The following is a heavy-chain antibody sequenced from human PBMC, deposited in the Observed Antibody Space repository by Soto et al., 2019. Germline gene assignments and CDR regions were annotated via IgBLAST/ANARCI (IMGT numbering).Heavy chain of an antibody. V-gene: IGHV4-34*01. CDR2: INHSGST. Sequence: PSETLSLTCAVYGGSFSGYYWSWIRQPPGKGLEWIGEINHSGSTNYNPSLKSRVTISVDTSKNQFSLKLSSVTAADTAVYYCETYSSGYYGQHWGQGTLVTVSS. J-gene: IGHJ4*02. D-gene: IGHD3-22*01. CDR3: ETYSSGYYGQH. CDR1: GGSFSGYY.